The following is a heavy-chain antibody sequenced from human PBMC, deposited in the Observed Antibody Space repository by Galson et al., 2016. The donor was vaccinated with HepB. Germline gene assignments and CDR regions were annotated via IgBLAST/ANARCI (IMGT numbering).Heavy chain of an antibody. Sequence: SETLSLTCTVSGASISSRNWWSWVRQSPEKGLEWIGEIFHSGDTNYNPSFKSRATLSVDESKNQFSLRLTSMTAADTAVYFCARDCRGGDCHPTGGDDVFDVCGQGKMVPVAS. J-gene: IGHJ3*01. V-gene: IGHV4-4*02. D-gene: IGHD2-21*01. CDR1: GASISSRNW. CDR2: IFHSGDT. CDR3: ARDCRGGDCHPTGGDDVFDV.